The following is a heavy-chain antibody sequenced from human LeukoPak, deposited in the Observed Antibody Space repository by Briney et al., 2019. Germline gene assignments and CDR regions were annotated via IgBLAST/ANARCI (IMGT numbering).Heavy chain of an antibody. D-gene: IGHD1-26*01. J-gene: IGHJ3*02. V-gene: IGHV3-53*01. CDR3: ARPRSGSYAQIAFDI. CDR1: GFTFSSNY. Sequence: GGSLRLSCAASGFTFSSNYMSWVRQAPGKGLEWVSVIYSGGSTYYADSVKGRFTISRDNSKNTLYLQMNSLRAEDTAVYYCARPRSGSYAQIAFDIWGQGTMVTVSS. CDR2: IYSGGST.